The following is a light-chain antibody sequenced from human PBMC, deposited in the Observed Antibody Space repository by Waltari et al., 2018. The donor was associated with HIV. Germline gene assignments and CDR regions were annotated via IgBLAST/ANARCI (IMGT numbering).Light chain of an antibody. CDR3: VLYVGSGIWV. CDR2: NTN. J-gene: IGLJ3*02. CDR1: SGSASGRSY. Sequence: QTVVIQESPLSVSPGGTVTLTCGLCSGSASGRSYTRRYQQTPGQAPRTLIYNTNTRSSGVPDRFSGSILGNKAALTISGAQADDECDYHCVLYVGSGIWVFGGGTKLTVL. V-gene: IGLV8-61*01.